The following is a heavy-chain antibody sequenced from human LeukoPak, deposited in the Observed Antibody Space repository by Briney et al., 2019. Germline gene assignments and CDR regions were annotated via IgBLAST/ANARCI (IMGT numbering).Heavy chain of an antibody. CDR2: INPNSGGT. J-gene: IGHJ4*02. CDR3: ARATSGYYDYFDY. V-gene: IGHV1-2*02. Sequence: ASVKVSCKASGDTFTGSYMDWVRQAPGQGLEWMGWINPNSGGTNYAQKFQGRVTMTRDTSISTAYMELSRLRSDDTAVYYCARATSGYYDYFDYWGQGTLVTVSS. CDR1: GDTFTGSY. D-gene: IGHD3-22*01.